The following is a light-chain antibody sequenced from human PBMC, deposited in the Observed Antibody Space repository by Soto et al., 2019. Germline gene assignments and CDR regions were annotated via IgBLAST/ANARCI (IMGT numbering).Light chain of an antibody. V-gene: IGKV3-20*01. CDR1: QSVSISS. J-gene: IGKJ4*01. CDR2: GAS. CDR3: QQYGSSPLT. Sequence: EIVLTQSPGTLSLSAGERATLSCRASQSVSISSLAWYQQKPGQAPRLLIYGASSRATGIPDRFSGSGSGTDFTLTISRLEPEDFAVYYCQQYGSSPLTFGGGTKVDIK.